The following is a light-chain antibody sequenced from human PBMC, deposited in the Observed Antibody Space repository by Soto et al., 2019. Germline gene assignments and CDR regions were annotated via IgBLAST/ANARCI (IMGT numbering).Light chain of an antibody. CDR1: SSDVGGYNY. V-gene: IGLV2-14*01. J-gene: IGLJ1*01. Sequence: QSVLTQPASVSGSPGQSITISCTGTSSDVGGYNYVSWYQQHPGKAPKLMIYEVSDRPSGVSNRFSGSKSGNTASLAISGLQAEDEADYYCSSYTGTHNYVFGTGTKLTVL. CDR3: SSYTGTHNYV. CDR2: EVS.